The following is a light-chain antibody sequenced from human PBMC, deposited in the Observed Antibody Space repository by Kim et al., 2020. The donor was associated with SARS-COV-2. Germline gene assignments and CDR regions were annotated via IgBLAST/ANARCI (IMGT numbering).Light chain of an antibody. CDR3: CSYAGSYTV. Sequence: QSALTQPRSVSWSPGQSVTISCTGTSNDVGGYNYVSWYQQHPGKAPKLMIYDVSNRPSGVPDRFSGSKSGNTASLTISGLQPEDEADYYCCSYAGSYTVFGGGTKLTIL. CDR2: DVS. CDR1: SNDVGGYNY. V-gene: IGLV2-11*01. J-gene: IGLJ2*01.